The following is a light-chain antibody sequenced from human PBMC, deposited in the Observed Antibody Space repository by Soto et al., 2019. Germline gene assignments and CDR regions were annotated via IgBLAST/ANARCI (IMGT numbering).Light chain of an antibody. V-gene: IGKV1-27*01. CDR1: QGISDY. CDR2: AAS. Sequence: DIQMTQSPSSLSASVGDRVIISCRASQGISDYLAWYQQKPGKAPRLLIYAASTLQSGVSFRFTGSGSGTDFTLTISSLQPEDVATYYCQKYNWPPFTFGPGTKVDIK. J-gene: IGKJ3*01. CDR3: QKYNWPPFT.